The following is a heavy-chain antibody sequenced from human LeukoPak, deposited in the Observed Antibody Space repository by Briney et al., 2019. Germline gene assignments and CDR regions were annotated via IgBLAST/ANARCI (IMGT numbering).Heavy chain of an antibody. Sequence: GASVKVSCKASGYTFTCYYMHWVQQAPGQGLEWMGWINPNSGGTNYAQKFQGRVTMTRDTSISTAYMELSRLRSDDTAVYYCARSVLRYFDWLLGRFWFDPWGQGTLVTVSP. CDR2: INPNSGGT. J-gene: IGHJ5*02. V-gene: IGHV1-2*02. CDR1: GYTFTCYY. CDR3: ARSVLRYFDWLLGRFWFDP. D-gene: IGHD3-9*01.